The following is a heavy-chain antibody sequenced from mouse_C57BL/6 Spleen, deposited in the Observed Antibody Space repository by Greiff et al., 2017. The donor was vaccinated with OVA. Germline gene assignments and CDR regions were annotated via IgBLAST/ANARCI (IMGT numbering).Heavy chain of an antibody. CDR2: IYIGNGYT. D-gene: IGHD1-1*01. J-gene: IGHJ3*01. Sequence: VQLQQSGAELVRPGSSVKMSCKTSGYTFTSYGINWVKQRPGQGLEWIGYIYIGNGYTEYYEKFKGKATLTSDTSSSKAYMQRSNLTSEDSAIYFCARGGYGSPGWFAYWGQGTLVTVSA. V-gene: IGHV1-58*01. CDR1: GYTFTSYG. CDR3: ARGGYGSPGWFAY.